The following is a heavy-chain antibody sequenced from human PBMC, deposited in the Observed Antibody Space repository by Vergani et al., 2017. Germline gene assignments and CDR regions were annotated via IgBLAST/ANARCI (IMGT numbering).Heavy chain of an antibody. CDR3: AXDVPGSSSAAYYYYYMDV. CDR2: IYYSGST. CDR1: GGSISSSSYY. J-gene: IGHJ6*03. Sequence: QLQLQESGPGLVKPSETLSLTCTVSGGSISSSSYYWGWIRQPPGKGLEWIGSIYYSGSTYYNPSLKSRVTISVDTSKNQFSLKLSSVTAADTAVYYCAXDVPGSSSAAYYYYYMDVWGKGTTVTVSS. D-gene: IGHD6-6*01. V-gene: IGHV4-39*07.